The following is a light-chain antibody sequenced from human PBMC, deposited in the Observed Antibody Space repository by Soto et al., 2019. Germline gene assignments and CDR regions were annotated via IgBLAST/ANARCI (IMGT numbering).Light chain of an antibody. Sequence: QSVLTQPRSVSGSPGQSVTISCTGTSSYVGGYNYVSWYQQHPGKAPKVMIYDVRKRPSGVPDRFSGSKSGNTASLTISGLQAEDEADYYCCSYAGSFAYVFGTGTKVTVL. CDR2: DVR. J-gene: IGLJ1*01. V-gene: IGLV2-11*01. CDR3: CSYAGSFAYV. CDR1: SSYVGGYNY.